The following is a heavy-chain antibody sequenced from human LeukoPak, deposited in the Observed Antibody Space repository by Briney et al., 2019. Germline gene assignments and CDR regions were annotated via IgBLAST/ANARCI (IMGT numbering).Heavy chain of an antibody. D-gene: IGHD3-3*01. CDR2: IYYSGST. CDR1: GGSISSYY. V-gene: IGHV4-59*12. J-gene: IGHJ4*02. CDR3: ATYYDSPFDY. Sequence: SETLSLTCTVSGGSISSYYWSWIRQPPGRGLEWIGSIYYSGSTYYNPSLKSRVTISVDTSKNQFSLKLSSVTAADTAVYYCATYYDSPFDYWGQGTLVTVSS.